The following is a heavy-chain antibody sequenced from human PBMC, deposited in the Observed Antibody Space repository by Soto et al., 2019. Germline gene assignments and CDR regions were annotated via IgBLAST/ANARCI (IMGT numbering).Heavy chain of an antibody. J-gene: IGHJ6*02. D-gene: IGHD2-15*01. Sequence: VASVKVSCKASGYTLTGYYMHWVRQAPGQGLEWMGWINPNSGGTNYAQKFQGRVTMTRDTSISTAYMELSRLRSDDTAVYYCARGGYCSGGSCNLQLPLYYYYYYGMDVWGQGTTVTVSS. CDR1: GYTLTGYY. CDR2: INPNSGGT. CDR3: ARGGYCSGGSCNLQLPLYYYYYYGMDV. V-gene: IGHV1-2*02.